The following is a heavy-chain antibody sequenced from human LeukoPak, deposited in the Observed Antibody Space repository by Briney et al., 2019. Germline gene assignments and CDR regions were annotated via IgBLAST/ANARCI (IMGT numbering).Heavy chain of an antibody. D-gene: IGHD1-26*01. Sequence: LAGGSLRLSCAASGFTFSSYSMNWVRQAPGKGLEWVSYISSSSSTIYYADSVKGRFTISRDNAKNSLYLQMNSLRAEDTAVYYCAREAGVSGSYCFDIWGQGTMVTVSS. J-gene: IGHJ3*02. V-gene: IGHV3-48*01. CDR3: AREAGVSGSYCFDI. CDR1: GFTFSSYS. CDR2: ISSSSSTI.